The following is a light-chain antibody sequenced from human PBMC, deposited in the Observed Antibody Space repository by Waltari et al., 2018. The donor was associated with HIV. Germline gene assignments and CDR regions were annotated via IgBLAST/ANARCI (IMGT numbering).Light chain of an antibody. J-gene: IGKJ5*01. V-gene: IGKV1-39*01. CDR3: QQTYSVSIT. Sequence: IQLTQSPSSLSASLGDKVTITCRASQHIKTFLTWYQVTPRKAPRVLVYGVSSLPTGVPSRFTGDGSGSDFTLTINNLQPEDFASYCCQQTYSVSITFGPGTRLEI. CDR2: GVS. CDR1: QHIKTF.